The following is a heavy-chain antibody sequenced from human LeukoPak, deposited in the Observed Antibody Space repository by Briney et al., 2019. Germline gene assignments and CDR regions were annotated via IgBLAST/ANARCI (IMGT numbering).Heavy chain of an antibody. CDR2: ISGSGGST. Sequence: GGSLRLSCAASGFTFGSYGMSWVRQAPGKGLEWVSAISGSGGSTYYADSVKGRFTISRDNSKNTLYLQMNSLRAEDTAVYYCAKLICSSTSCYNWGQGTLVTVSS. J-gene: IGHJ4*02. D-gene: IGHD2-2*01. CDR1: GFTFGSYG. V-gene: IGHV3-23*01. CDR3: AKLICSSTSCYN.